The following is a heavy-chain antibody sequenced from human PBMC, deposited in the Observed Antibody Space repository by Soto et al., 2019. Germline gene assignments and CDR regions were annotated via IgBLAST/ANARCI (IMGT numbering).Heavy chain of an antibody. CDR1: GGSISSYY. V-gene: IGHV4-59*01. CDR3: ARGGGYDSSGYSY. CDR2: IYYSGST. D-gene: IGHD3-22*01. J-gene: IGHJ4*02. Sequence: SETLSLTCTVSGGSISSYYWSWIRQPPGKGLEWIGYIYYSGSTNYNPSLKSRVTISVDTSKNQFSLKLSSVTAADTAVYYCARGGGYDSSGYSYWGQGTLVTV.